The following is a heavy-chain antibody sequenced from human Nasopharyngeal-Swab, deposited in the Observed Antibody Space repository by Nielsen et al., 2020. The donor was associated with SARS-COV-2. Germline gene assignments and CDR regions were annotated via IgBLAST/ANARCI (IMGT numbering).Heavy chain of an antibody. D-gene: IGHD6-6*01. CDR1: GFTFSTYA. CDR2: IDAGGGNT. J-gene: IGHJ4*02. CDR3: ASGIAARYQFDY. Sequence: GGSLRLSCAASGFTFSTYAMTWVRQAPGKGLEWVSTIDAGGGNTWYADSVKGRFTISRDNSKNTLHLQMNSLRAEDTAVYYCASGIAARYQFDYWGQGTLVTVSS. V-gene: IGHV3-23*01.